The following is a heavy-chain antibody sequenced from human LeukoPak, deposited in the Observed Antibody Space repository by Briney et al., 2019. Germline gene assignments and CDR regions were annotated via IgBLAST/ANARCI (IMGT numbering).Heavy chain of an antibody. D-gene: IGHD5-18*01. J-gene: IGHJ4*02. CDR2: INHSGST. CDR1: GGSFSGYY. Sequence: SETLSLTCAVYGGSFSGYYWSWIRQPPGKGLEWIGEINHSGSTNYNPSLKSRVTISVDTSKNQFSLKLSSVTAADTAVYYCARGGFVDTAKIDYWGQGTLVTVSS. CDR3: ARGGFVDTAKIDY. V-gene: IGHV4-34*01.